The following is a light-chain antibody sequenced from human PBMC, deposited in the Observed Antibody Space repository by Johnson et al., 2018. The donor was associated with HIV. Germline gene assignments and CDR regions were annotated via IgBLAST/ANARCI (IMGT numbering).Light chain of an antibody. CDR1: SSNIGNNY. Sequence: QSVLTQPPSVSAAPGQKVTISCSGSSSNIGNNYVSWYQQLPGTAPKLLIYDNNKRPSGIPDRFSGYKSGTSATLGITGLQTGDEADYYCGAWDTSLSAGGVVGTGTKVTFL. J-gene: IGLJ1*01. V-gene: IGLV1-51*01. CDR2: DNN. CDR3: GAWDTSLSAGGV.